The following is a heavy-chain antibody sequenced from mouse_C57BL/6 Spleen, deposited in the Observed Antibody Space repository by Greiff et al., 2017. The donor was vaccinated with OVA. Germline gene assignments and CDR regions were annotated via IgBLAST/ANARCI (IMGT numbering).Heavy chain of an antibody. CDR1: GYSITSGYY. Sequence: DVQLQESGPGLVKPSQSLSLTCSVTGYSITSGYYWNWIRQFPGNKLEWMGYISYDGSNNYNPSLKNRISITRDTSKNQFFLKLNSVTTEDTATYYCAREEGYYYGSRGYFDYWGQGTTLTVSS. CDR2: ISYDGSN. J-gene: IGHJ2*01. CDR3: AREEGYYYGSRGYFDY. D-gene: IGHD1-1*01. V-gene: IGHV3-6*01.